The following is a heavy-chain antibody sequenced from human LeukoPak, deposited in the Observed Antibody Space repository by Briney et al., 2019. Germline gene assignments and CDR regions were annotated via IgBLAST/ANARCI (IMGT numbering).Heavy chain of an antibody. D-gene: IGHD1-26*01. CDR1: DGSINSYY. CDR3: ARGRSNYYGMDV. V-gene: IGHV4-59*01. J-gene: IGHJ6*02. CDR2: IYYNGNT. Sequence: SETLSLTCSVSDGSINSYYWNWIRRPPGKGLEWIGYIYYNGNTNYSPSLKSRVTMSVDTSKNLFSLKVSSVTAADTAVYYCARGRSNYYGMDVWGQGTTVTVSS.